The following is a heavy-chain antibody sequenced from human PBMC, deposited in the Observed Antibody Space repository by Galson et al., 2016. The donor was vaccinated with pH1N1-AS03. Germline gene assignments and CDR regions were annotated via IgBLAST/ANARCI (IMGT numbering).Heavy chain of an antibody. CDR2: IIPIFGTA. CDR3: ARDRAEFYDSSGYYFLDSDY. CDR1: GGTFSSYA. J-gene: IGHJ4*02. V-gene: IGHV1-69*01. D-gene: IGHD3-22*01. Sequence: KVSCKASGGTFSSYAITWVRQAPGQGLEWMGGIIPIFGTANYAQKFQGRVTITADESTSTAYMELSSLRSEDTAVYYCARDRAEFYDSSGYYFLDSDYWGQGTLVTVSS.